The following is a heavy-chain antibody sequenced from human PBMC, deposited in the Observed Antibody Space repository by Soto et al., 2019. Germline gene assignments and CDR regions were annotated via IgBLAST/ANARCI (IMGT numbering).Heavy chain of an antibody. J-gene: IGHJ6*01. CDR2: ISSSGTTI. CDR3: ARDLDTAMVRVYYDYTGMDV. D-gene: IGHD5-18*01. Sequence: QVQLVESGGGLVKPGGSLRLSCAASGFTFSDYYMTWIRQAPGKGLEWVSYISSSGTTIYYADSVKGRFTISRDNAKNSVYLQMNSLRAEDTAVYYCARDLDTAMVRVYYDYTGMDVWGQGTTVTVSS. CDR1: GFTFSDYY. V-gene: IGHV3-11*01.